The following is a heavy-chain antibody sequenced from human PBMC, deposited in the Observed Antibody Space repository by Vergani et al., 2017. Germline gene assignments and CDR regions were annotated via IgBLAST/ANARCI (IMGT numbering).Heavy chain of an antibody. V-gene: IGHV1-69*01. J-gene: IGHJ4*02. CDR3: AGDFRRGANRESN. Sequence: QVQLVQSGAEVKKPGSSVKVSCKASGGTFSSYAISWVRQAPGQGLEWMGGIIPIFGTANYAQEFQGRVTSTADESTSTAYMELSSLRSEDTAVCYCAGDFRRGANRESNWGQGTLVTVSS. D-gene: IGHD1-26*01. CDR1: GGTFSSYA. CDR2: IIPIFGTA.